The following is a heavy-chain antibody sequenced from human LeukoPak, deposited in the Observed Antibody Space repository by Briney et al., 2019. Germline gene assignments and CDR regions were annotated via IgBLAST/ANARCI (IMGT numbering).Heavy chain of an antibody. CDR3: ARAYYLLAAAEGWFDP. J-gene: IGHJ5*02. D-gene: IGHD6-13*01. V-gene: IGHV3-53*01. CDR2: IYSGGST. Sequence: PGGSLRLSCAASGFTVSSNYMSWVRQAPGKGLEWVSVIYSGGSTYYADSVKGRFTIPRDNSKNTLYLQMNSLRAEDTAVYYCARAYYLLAAAEGWFDPWGQGTLVTVSS. CDR1: GFTVSSNY.